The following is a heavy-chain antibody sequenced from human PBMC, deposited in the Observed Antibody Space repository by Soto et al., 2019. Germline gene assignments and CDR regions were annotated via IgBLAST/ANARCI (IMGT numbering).Heavy chain of an antibody. J-gene: IGHJ5*02. V-gene: IGHV3-7*05. CDR2: IKEDGSEK. CDR3: TRILGWGWFDP. Sequence: EVQLVDSGGGLVQPGGSLRLSCAASGFTFSSYWMSWVRKAPGKGLECVASIKEDGSEKYYVDSVKVRVTISRDDAKNSLYLQMNSLRVEDTAVYYCTRILGWGWFDPWGQGTLVTVS. CDR1: GFTFSSYW. D-gene: IGHD6-19*01.